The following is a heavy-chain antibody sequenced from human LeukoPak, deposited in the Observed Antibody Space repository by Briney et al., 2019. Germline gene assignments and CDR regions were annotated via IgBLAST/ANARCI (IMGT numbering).Heavy chain of an antibody. CDR1: GFTFSSYA. Sequence: PGGSLRLSCAASGFTFSSYAMSWVRQAPGKGLEWVSAIRGSGGSTYYADSVKGRFTISRDNSKNTLYLQMNSLRAEDTAVYYCAKCAIVVVVAATRCYFDYWGQGTLVTVSS. CDR2: IRGSGGST. CDR3: AKCAIVVVVAATRCYFDY. D-gene: IGHD2-15*01. J-gene: IGHJ4*02. V-gene: IGHV3-23*01.